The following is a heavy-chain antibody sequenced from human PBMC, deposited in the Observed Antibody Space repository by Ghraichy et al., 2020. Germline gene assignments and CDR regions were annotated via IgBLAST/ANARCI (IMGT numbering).Heavy chain of an antibody. CDR3: ARGPAAIDH. J-gene: IGHJ4*02. CDR1: GDSVSSNSAA. CDR2: TYYRSTWYT. V-gene: IGHV6-1*01. Sequence: SQTLSLTCAISGDSVSSNSAAWNWIRQSPSRGLEWLGRTYYRSTWYTDYAPSVRSRVTINSDTSKNQFSLQLSSVTPEDTAVYYCARGPAAIDHWGQGTLVTVSS. D-gene: IGHD2-2*01.